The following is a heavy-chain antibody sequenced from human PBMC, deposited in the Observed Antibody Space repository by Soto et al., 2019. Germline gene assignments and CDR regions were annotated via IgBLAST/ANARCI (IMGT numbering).Heavy chain of an antibody. Sequence: SVKVSCKASGFTFTSSAVQWVRQARGQRLEWIGWIVVGSGNTNYAQKFQERVTITRDMSTSTAYMELSSLRSEDTAVYYCAAEGSIAAAGADYWGQGTLVTVSS. CDR3: AAEGSIAAAGADY. V-gene: IGHV1-58*01. J-gene: IGHJ4*02. CDR1: GFTFTSSA. CDR2: IVVGSGNT. D-gene: IGHD6-13*01.